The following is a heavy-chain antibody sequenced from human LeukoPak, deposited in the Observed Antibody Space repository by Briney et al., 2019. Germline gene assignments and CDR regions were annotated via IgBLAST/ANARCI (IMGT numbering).Heavy chain of an antibody. Sequence: ASVTVSCKASGGTFSSYAISWVRQAPGQGLEWMGWINPNSGGTNYAQKFQGWVTMTRDTSISTAYMELSRLSSEDTAVFYCTRARSYSNFNFDYWGQGTLVTVSS. CDR2: INPNSGGT. D-gene: IGHD4-11*01. CDR1: GGTFSSYA. V-gene: IGHV1-2*04. CDR3: TRARSYSNFNFDY. J-gene: IGHJ4*02.